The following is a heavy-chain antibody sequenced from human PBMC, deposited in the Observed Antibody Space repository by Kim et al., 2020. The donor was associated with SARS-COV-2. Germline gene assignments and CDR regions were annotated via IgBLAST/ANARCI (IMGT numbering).Heavy chain of an antibody. Sequence: SETLSLTCTVSGGSISSGGYYWSWIRQHPGKGLEWIGYIYYSGSTYYNPSLKSRVTISVDTSKNQFSLKLSSVTAADTAVYYCARDVTTNEGAPTSWFDYWGQGTLVTVSS. D-gene: IGHD1-1*01. CDR3: ARDVTTNEGAPTSWFDY. CDR2: IYYSGST. CDR1: GGSISSGGYY. V-gene: IGHV4-31*03. J-gene: IGHJ4*02.